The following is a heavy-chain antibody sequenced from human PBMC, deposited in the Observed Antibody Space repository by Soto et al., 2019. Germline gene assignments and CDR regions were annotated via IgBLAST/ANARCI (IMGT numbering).Heavy chain of an antibody. Sequence: QVQLVQSGAEVKKPESSVKVSCKAPGGTFSTYATSWVRQAPGQGLEWMGGIIPMFGTANYAQRFQDRVTITADESTNTFYMELSSLRSEDTAVYFSASGIQLWLRRINNGYSRWGQGTLFTVSS. J-gene: IGHJ4*02. CDR1: GGTFSTYA. CDR3: ASGIQLWLRRINNGYSR. CDR2: IIPMFGTA. V-gene: IGHV1-69*12. D-gene: IGHD5-18*01.